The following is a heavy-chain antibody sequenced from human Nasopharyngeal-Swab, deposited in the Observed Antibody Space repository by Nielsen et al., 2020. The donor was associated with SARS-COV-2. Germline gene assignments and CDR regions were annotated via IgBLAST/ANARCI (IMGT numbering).Heavy chain of an antibody. Sequence: GGSLRLSCAASGFTFSSYGMHWVRQAPGKGLEWVSVISGGSDSTYYTDSVRGRFTISRDNSKNTLNLQMNNLRAEDTAIYYCAKDRDSGDDSEEYYHYYGMDVWGQGAPVTVSS. CDR3: AKDRDSGDDSEEYYHYYGMDV. CDR1: GFTFSSYG. D-gene: IGHD5-12*01. J-gene: IGHJ6*02. V-gene: IGHV3-23*01. CDR2: ISGGSDST.